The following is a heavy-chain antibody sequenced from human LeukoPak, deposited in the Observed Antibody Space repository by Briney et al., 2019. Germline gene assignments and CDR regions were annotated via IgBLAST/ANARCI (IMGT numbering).Heavy chain of an antibody. D-gene: IGHD6-19*01. CDR2: ISAYNGNT. J-gene: IGHJ1*01. Sequence: ASVKVSCKASGYTFTNYGVSWVRQAPGQGLEWMGWISAYNGNTNYAQKLQGRVTMTTDTSTSTAYMELRSLRSDDTAVYYCARERHSSGWYYFQHWGQGTLVTVSS. V-gene: IGHV1-18*01. CDR3: ARERHSSGWYYFQH. CDR1: GYTFTNYG.